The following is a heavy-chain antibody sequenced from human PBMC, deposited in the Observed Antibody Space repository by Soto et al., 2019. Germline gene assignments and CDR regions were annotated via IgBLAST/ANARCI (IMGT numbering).Heavy chain of an antibody. J-gene: IGHJ6*02. Sequence: QVQLVESGGGVVQPGGSLRLSCAASGFTFRNHAMHWVRQAPGKGLECLAVIAHDGSNAFYRDSVKGRFTVSRDNSKNTLYLYMNSLRSEDTGVYYGARGEREDILVVVGARPGEYGTDIWGQGTTVIVSS. CDR2: IAHDGSNA. CDR3: ARGEREDILVVVGARPGEYGTDI. CDR1: GFTFRNHA. V-gene: IGHV3-30-3*01. D-gene: IGHD2-15*01.